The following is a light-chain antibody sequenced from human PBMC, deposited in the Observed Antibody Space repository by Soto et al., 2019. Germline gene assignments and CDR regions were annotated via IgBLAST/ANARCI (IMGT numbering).Light chain of an antibody. J-gene: IGLJ1*01. V-gene: IGLV2-14*01. CDR3: SSYTTSSTRV. Sequence: QSVLTQPAPVSGSPGQSITISCTGTSSDVGGYNYVSWYQQHPGKAPKLMIYDVSNRPSGVSNRFSGSKSGNTASLTISGLQADDEADYYCSSYTTSSTRVFGPGTKVTVL. CDR1: SSDVGGYNY. CDR2: DVS.